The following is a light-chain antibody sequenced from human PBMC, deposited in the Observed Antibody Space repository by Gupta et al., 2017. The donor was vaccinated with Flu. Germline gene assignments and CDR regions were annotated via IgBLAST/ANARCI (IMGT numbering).Light chain of an antibody. CDR2: AVS. J-gene: IGLJ2*01. CDR3: STFTASSTVV. V-gene: IGLV2-14*01. CDR1: NRDVGGYDY. Sequence: QAALTQPAPFSGSPGRPTTVPCPGTNRDVGGYDYVSWHQLHPGKVPRLLIYAVSDRPSGVSSRFSGSKSGNTASLTISGLLPEDEAHYYCSTFTASSTVVFGGGTKVTVL.